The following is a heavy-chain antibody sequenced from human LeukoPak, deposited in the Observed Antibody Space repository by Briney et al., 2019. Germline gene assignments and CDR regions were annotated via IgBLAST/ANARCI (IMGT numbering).Heavy chain of an antibody. CDR1: GFTFSSYW. CDR2: INWNGGST. CDR3: ARDLGGYGDYGTNFDY. V-gene: IGHV3-20*04. Sequence: GGSLRLSCAASGFTFSSYWMSWVRQAPGKGLEWVSGINWNGGSTGYADSVKGRFTISRHNAKRSLYLQMNSLRAEDTAVYYCARDLGGYGDYGTNFDYWGQGTLVTVSS. D-gene: IGHD4-17*01. J-gene: IGHJ4*02.